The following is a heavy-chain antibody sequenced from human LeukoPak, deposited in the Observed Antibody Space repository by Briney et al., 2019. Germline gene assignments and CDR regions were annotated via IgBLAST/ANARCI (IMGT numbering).Heavy chain of an antibody. J-gene: IGHJ5*02. Sequence: SETLSLTCAVYGGSFSGYYWSWIRQPPGKGLEWIGEINHSGGTNYNPSLKSRVTISVDTSKNQFSLKLSSVTAADTAVYYCARGVAVVVVPAAIDPPRNWFDPWGQGTLVTVSS. CDR3: ARGVAVVVVPAAIDPPRNWFDP. D-gene: IGHD2-2*01. CDR1: GGSFSGYY. V-gene: IGHV4-34*01. CDR2: INHSGGT.